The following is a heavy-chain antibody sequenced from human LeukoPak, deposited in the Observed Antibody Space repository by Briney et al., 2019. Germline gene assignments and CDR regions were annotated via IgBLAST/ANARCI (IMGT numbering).Heavy chain of an antibody. J-gene: IGHJ4*02. CDR3: ARPRGYGFWSGYYTGKYYFDY. D-gene: IGHD3-3*01. V-gene: IGHV1-18*01. CDR2: ISAYNGNT. CDR1: GYTFTSYG. Sequence: GASVKVSCKASGYTFTSYGISWVRQAPGQGLEWMGWISAYNGNTNYAQKLQGRVTMTTDTSTSTAYMELRSLRSDDTAVYYCARPRGYGFWSGYYTGKYYFDYWGQGTLVTVSS.